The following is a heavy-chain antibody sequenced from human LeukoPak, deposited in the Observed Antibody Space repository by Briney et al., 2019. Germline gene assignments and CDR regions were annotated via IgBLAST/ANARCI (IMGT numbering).Heavy chain of an antibody. CDR2: IKQDGSEK. CDR3: ARSTYYDFWSGYQRYYFDY. D-gene: IGHD3-3*01. J-gene: IGHJ4*02. Sequence: SGGSLRLSCAASGFTFSSYWMSWVRQAPGKGLEWVANIKQDGSEKYYVDSVKGRFTISRDNAKNSLYLQMNSLRAEDTAVYYCARSTYYDFWSGYQRYYFDYWGQGTLVTVSS. CDR1: GFTFSSYW. V-gene: IGHV3-7*01.